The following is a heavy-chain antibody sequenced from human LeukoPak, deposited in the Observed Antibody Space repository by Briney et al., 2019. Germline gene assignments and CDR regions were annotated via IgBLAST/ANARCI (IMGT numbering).Heavy chain of an antibody. V-gene: IGHV3-7*01. CDR1: GFTFSGYW. CDR3: EREPHDFWTGYYDEY. CDR2: IKQDGSEK. J-gene: IGHJ4*02. Sequence: GGSLRLSCAASGFTFSGYWMSWVRQAPGKGLEWVANIKQDGSEKYYVDSVKGRFTISRDNAKNSLYLQMNSLRAEDTAVYDCEREPHDFWTGYYDEYWGQATLVTVSS. D-gene: IGHD3/OR15-3a*01.